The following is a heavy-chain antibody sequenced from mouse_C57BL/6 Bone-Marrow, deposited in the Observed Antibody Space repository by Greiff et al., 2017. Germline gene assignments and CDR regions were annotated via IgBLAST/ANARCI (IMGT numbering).Heavy chain of an antibody. CDR3: VITTVVARRTYYAMDY. CDR1: GFSFNTYA. J-gene: IGHJ4*01. Sequence: EVKVVESGGGLVQPKGSLKLSCAASGFSFNTYAMNWVRQAPGKGLEWVARIRSKSNNYATYYADSVKDRFTISRDDSESMLYLQMNNLKTEDTAMYYCVITTVVARRTYYAMDYWGQGTSVTVSS. CDR2: IRSKSNNYAT. D-gene: IGHD1-1*01. V-gene: IGHV10-1*01.